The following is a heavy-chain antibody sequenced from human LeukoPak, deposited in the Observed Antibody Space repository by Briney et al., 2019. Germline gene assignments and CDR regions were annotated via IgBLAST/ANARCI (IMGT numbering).Heavy chain of an antibody. CDR3: AKGDAVTAIFPLDY. Sequence: QPGGSLRLSCAASGFTFYSYAMNWVRQAPGKGLEWVSGISGSGGTTYYADSVQGRFTISRDNSKKTVFLQMNSLRAEDTAVYYCAKGDAVTAIFPLDYWGQGTLVIVSS. D-gene: IGHD2-21*02. CDR1: GFTFYSYA. V-gene: IGHV3-23*01. J-gene: IGHJ4*02. CDR2: ISGSGGTT.